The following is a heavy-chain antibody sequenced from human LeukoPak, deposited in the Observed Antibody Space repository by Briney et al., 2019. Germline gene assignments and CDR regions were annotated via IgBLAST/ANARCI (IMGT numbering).Heavy chain of an antibody. V-gene: IGHV1-2*02. CDR3: TREDF. CDR2: INPNSGAT. J-gene: IGHJ4*02. CDR1: GYTFTGYY. Sequence: ASVKVSCKASGYTFTGYYMHWVRQAPGQGLEWMGWINPNSGATTYAQKFQGRVTMTRDTSISTVYMELTRLRSDDMAVYYCTREDFWGQGTLVTVSS.